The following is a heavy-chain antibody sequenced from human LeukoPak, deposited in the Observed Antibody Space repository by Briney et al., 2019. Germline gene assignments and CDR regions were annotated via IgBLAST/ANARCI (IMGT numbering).Heavy chain of an antibody. V-gene: IGHV1-24*01. CDR1: GYTLTELS. CDR2: FGPEDGET. D-gene: IGHD5-18*01. CDR3: ATVDSYGGYYFDY. J-gene: IGHJ4*02. Sequence: ASVKVSCKVSGYTLTELSMHWARQAPGKGLEWMGGFGPEDGETIYAQKFQGRVTMTEDTSTDTAYMELSSLRSEDTAVYYCATVDSYGGYYFDYWGQGTLVTVSS.